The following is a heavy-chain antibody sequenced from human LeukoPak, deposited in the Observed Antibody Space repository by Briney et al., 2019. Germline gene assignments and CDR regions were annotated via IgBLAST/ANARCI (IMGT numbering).Heavy chain of an antibody. CDR3: ARLPGEVCSSTSCYSWFDP. J-gene: IGHJ5*02. CDR1: GGSFSGYY. Sequence: SETLSLTCAVYGGSFSGYYWSWIRQPPGKGLEWIGEINHSGSTNYNPALKSRVAISVDTSKNQFSLKLSSVTAADTDVYYCARLPGEVCSSTSCYSWFDPWGQGTLVTVSS. CDR2: INHSGST. D-gene: IGHD2-2*02. V-gene: IGHV4-34*01.